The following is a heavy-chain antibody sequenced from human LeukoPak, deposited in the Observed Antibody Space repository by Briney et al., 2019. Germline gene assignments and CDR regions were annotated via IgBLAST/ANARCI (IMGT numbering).Heavy chain of an antibody. Sequence: GGSLRLSCAASGSIFNGYAMSWVRQAPGEGLGWISTISGGGDSIYYADSVKGRFSISRDNSESTLYLQMNSLRADDTAVYYCARIRWGGSYYFDYWGQGTLVTVSS. J-gene: IGHJ4*02. CDR3: ARIRWGGSYYFDY. V-gene: IGHV3-23*01. CDR2: ISGGGDSI. CDR1: GSIFNGYA. D-gene: IGHD1-26*01.